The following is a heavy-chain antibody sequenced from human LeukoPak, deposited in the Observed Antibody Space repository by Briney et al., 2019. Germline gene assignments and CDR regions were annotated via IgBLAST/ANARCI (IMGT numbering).Heavy chain of an antibody. CDR2: ISHRGST. D-gene: IGHD3-3*01. CDR3: ARGAEYYAIWRGYAGYSDY. Sequence: GSLRLSCAASGFTFSSYEMNWIRQPPGKGLEWVGSISHRGSTYYNPSLRSRITISLDRSKQKFSLKLTSVTAADTAVYFCARGAEYYAIWRGYAGYSDYWGQGISVTVSS. V-gene: IGHV4-38-2*01. CDR1: GFTFSSYE. J-gene: IGHJ4*02.